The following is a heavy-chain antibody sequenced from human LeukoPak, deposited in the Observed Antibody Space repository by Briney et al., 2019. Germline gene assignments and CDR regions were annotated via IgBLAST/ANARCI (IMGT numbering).Heavy chain of an antibody. V-gene: IGHV4-4*09. CDR3: ARHGGAEVGLRGIQPLNGAPVDYYYYYMDV. D-gene: IGHD5-18*01. Sequence: SETLSLTCTVSGGSISSYYWSWIRQPPGKGLEWIGYIYTSGSTNYNPSLKSRVTISVDTSKNQFSLKLSSVTAADTAVYYCARHGGAEVGLRGIQPLNGAPVDYYYYYMDVWGKGTTVTVSS. J-gene: IGHJ6*03. CDR2: IYTSGST. CDR1: GGSISSYY.